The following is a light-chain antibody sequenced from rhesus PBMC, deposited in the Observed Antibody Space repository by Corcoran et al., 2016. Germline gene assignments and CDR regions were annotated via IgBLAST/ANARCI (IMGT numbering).Light chain of an antibody. J-gene: IGKJ2*01. V-gene: IGKV1-25*01. CDR3: QHGYGTPYS. Sequence: DIQMTQSPSSLSASVGDRVTITCQASQGISNNFAWYQQKPGKVPKLLIYKASTLQSGVPSRFSGSGSGTDFTLTISSLQPEDFATYYCQHGYGTPYSFGQGTKVEIK. CDR2: KAS. CDR1: QGISNN.